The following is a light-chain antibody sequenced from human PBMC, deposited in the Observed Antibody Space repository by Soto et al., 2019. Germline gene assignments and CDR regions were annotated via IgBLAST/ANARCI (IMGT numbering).Light chain of an antibody. CDR1: SSDIGGHDD. V-gene: IGLV2-14*03. J-gene: IGLJ1*01. CDR3: CSYTSDLTPYV. Sequence: QSVLTQPASASGSPGQSITISCTGTSSDIGGHDDVSWYQQHPGKVPKLLIYGVTDRPSGVSNRFSGSKSGNVASLTISGLQAEDEADYYCCSYTSDLTPYVFGTGTKVTVL. CDR2: GVT.